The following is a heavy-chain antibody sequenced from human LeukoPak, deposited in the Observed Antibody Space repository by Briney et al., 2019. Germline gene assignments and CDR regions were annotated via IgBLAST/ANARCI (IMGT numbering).Heavy chain of an antibody. Sequence: ASGKVSSKASGYTLTSYDIEWVRQATGQGLEWMGWMKPISGNTGYAQKFQGRVTMTRSTSISTAYMELSSLRSEDTAVYYCAREISSGPGGDWGQGTLVSV. J-gene: IGHJ4*02. D-gene: IGHD6-19*01. CDR1: GYTLTSYD. CDR2: MKPISGNT. V-gene: IGHV1-8*01. CDR3: AREISSGPGGD.